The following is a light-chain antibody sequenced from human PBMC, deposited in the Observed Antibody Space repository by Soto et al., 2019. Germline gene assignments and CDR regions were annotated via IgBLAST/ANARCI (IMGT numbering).Light chain of an antibody. Sequence: DIQMTQSPSTLSASVGDSVTITCLASQSISSWLAWYQQKPGKAPKLLIYKASSLESGVPSRFSGSGSGTEFTLTISSLQPDDFATYYCQQYNSYSETFGQGTKVDI. CDR1: QSISSW. V-gene: IGKV1-5*03. J-gene: IGKJ1*01. CDR2: KAS. CDR3: QQYNSYSET.